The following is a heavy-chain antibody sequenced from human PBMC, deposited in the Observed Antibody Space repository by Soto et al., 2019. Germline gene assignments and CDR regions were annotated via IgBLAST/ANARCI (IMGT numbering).Heavy chain of an antibody. Sequence: SETLSLTCNVSGGSISSSRSYWAWIRQPPGKGLEWIANIFYSGSTYYNPSLKSRVTISVDRSKNQFSLKLSSVTAADTAVYYCARGASGYDTWFDPWGQGTLVTVSS. V-gene: IGHV4-39*07. D-gene: IGHD5-12*01. CDR2: IFYSGST. CDR1: GGSISSSRSY. J-gene: IGHJ5*02. CDR3: ARGASGYDTWFDP.